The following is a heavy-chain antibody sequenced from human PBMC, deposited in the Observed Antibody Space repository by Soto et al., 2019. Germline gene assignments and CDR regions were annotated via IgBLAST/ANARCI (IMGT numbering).Heavy chain of an antibody. Sequence: GGSLRLSCAASGFTFNNYAMSWVRQAPGKGLEWVSAISGNGISTYYADSVRGRFTISRDNSENTLFLQMNRLRADDTAVYYCTKVVSSSGCYGTFDYWGQGNLVTVSS. V-gene: IGHV3-23*01. J-gene: IGHJ4*02. D-gene: IGHD6-19*01. CDR3: TKVVSSSGCYGTFDY. CDR2: ISGNGIST. CDR1: GFTFNNYA.